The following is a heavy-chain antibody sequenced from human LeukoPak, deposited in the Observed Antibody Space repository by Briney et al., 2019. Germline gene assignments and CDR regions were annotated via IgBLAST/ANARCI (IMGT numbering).Heavy chain of an antibody. CDR1: GFIFSDFD. V-gene: IGHV3-13*04. D-gene: IGHD3-3*02. Sequence: GGSLRLSCAASGFIFSDFDMHWVRQVTGKGLEWVSAIGTTGDTYYPGSVKGRFTISRENAKNSLYLQMSSLRPEDTAVYYCVKPSFSMRYFDLWGRGTLVTVSS. CDR3: VKPSFSMRYFDL. J-gene: IGHJ2*01. CDR2: IGTTGDT.